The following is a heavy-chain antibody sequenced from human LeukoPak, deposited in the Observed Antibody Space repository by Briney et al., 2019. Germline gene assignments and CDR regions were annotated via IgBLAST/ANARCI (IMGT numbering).Heavy chain of an antibody. V-gene: IGHV3-48*03. CDR3: ARVPGTGYYYYMDD. CDR1: GFTFSSYE. CDR2: ISSSGSTI. Sequence: GGSLRLSCAASGFTFSSYEMNWVRQAPGKGLEWVSYISSSGSTIYYADSVKGRFTISRDNAKNSLYLQMNSLRAEDTAVYYCARVPGTGYYYYMDDWGKGTTVTISS. J-gene: IGHJ6*03. D-gene: IGHD1-14*01.